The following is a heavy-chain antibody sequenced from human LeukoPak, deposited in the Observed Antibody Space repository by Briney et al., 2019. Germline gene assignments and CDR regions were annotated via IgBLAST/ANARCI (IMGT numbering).Heavy chain of an antibody. D-gene: IGHD1-1*01. CDR2: IYYSGST. CDR3: ARARVRWFDP. CDR1: GGSVSSGSYY. V-gene: IGHV4-61*01. Sequence: NPSETLSLTCTVSGGSVSSGSYYWSWIRQPPGKGLEWIGYIYYSGSTNYNPSLKSRVTISVDTSKNQFSLKLSSVTAADTAVYYCARARVRWFDPWGQGTLVTVSS. J-gene: IGHJ5*02.